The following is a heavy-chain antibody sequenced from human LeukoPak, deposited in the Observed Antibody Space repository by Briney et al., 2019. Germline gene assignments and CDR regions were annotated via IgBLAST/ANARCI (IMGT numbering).Heavy chain of an antibody. V-gene: IGHV3-48*04. CDR1: GFTFSSYS. Sequence: GGSLRLSCAASGFTFSSYSMNWVRQAPGKGLEWVSYISSSSSTIYYADPVKGRFTISRDNAKNSLYLQMNSLRAEDTAVYYCARDLRIAAAGTFFDYWGQGTLVTVSS. D-gene: IGHD6-13*01. CDR2: ISSSSSTI. J-gene: IGHJ4*02. CDR3: ARDLRIAAAGTFFDY.